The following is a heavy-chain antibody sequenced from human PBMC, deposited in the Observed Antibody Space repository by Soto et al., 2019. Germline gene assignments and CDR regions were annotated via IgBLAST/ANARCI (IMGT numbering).Heavy chain of an antibody. V-gene: IGHV3-30*18. CDR1: GFTFSSYG. J-gene: IGHJ3*02. D-gene: IGHD5-12*01. CDR3: AKGGYSGYDGDAFDI. CDR2: ISYDGSNK. Sequence: ESGGGVVQPGRSLRLSCAASGFTFSSYGMHWVRQAPGKGLEWVAVISYDGSNKYYADSVKGRFTISRDNSKNTLYLQMNSLRAEDTAVYYCAKGGYSGYDGDAFDIWGQGTMVTVSS.